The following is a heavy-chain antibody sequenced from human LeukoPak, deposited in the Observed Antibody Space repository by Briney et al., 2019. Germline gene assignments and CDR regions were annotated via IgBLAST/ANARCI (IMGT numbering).Heavy chain of an antibody. Sequence: GGSLRLSCAASGFIFTNFFMSWVRQAPGKGLEWVASIKHDGSEKYYVDSVRGRFTISRDNTMNSLYLQMSSLRAEDTAVYYCATDRGWRTTGYYLYYFEYWGQGTLVTFSS. CDR1: GFIFTNFF. D-gene: IGHD3-9*01. CDR3: ATDRGWRTTGYYLYYFEY. V-gene: IGHV3-7*01. CDR2: IKHDGSEK. J-gene: IGHJ4*02.